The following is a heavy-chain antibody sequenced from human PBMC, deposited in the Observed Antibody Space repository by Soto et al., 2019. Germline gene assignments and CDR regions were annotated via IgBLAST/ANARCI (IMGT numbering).Heavy chain of an antibody. CDR2: VSPGSDIS. J-gene: IGHJ4*02. V-gene: IGHV3-11*01. CDR1: GFSLRDFY. CDR3: TRDPRITDF. Sequence: PGGSLRLSCAVSGFSLRDFYMTWRRQAPGKGLELHSYVSPGSDISRYADFVEGRLTISRDNAKNLLYLHMNSLRAEDTAVYYRTRDPRITDFRGQGT. D-gene: IGHD3-16*01.